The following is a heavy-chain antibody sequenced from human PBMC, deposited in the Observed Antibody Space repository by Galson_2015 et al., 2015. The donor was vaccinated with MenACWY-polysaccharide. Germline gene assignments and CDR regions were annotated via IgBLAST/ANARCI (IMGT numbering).Heavy chain of an antibody. CDR3: ARDRRAAAGYCYYGMDV. Sequence: SLRLSCAASGFTFSSYAMHWVRQAPGKGLEWVAVISYDGSNKYYADSVKGRFTISRDNSKNTLYLQMNSLRAEDTAVYYCARDRRAAAGYCYYGMDVWGPGTTVTVSS. J-gene: IGHJ6*02. CDR2: ISYDGSNK. D-gene: IGHD6-13*01. V-gene: IGHV3-30-3*01. CDR1: GFTFSSYA.